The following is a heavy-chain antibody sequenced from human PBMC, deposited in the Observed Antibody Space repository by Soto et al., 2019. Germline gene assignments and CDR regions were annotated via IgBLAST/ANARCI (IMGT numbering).Heavy chain of an antibody. V-gene: IGHV1-69*02. CDR3: TLGSWSAETFDI. Sequence: QAQLVQSGAEVKKPGSSVKVSCKASGGTFSTYTIIWVRQAPGQGLEWMGRILPMLDITNSAQRFQGSVTITADKSTSTAHLELSSRRSEDTAVYYCTLGSWSAETFDIWGRGTMVTVSS. D-gene: IGHD6-13*01. CDR1: GGTFSTYT. CDR2: ILPMLDIT. J-gene: IGHJ3*02.